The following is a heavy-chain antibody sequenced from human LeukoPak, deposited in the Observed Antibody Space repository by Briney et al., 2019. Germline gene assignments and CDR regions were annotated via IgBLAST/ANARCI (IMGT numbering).Heavy chain of an antibody. D-gene: IGHD6-13*01. J-gene: IGHJ3*02. Sequence: PGGSLRLSCAASGFTFSIYSMNWVRQAPGKGLEWVSSISSSSSYIYYADSVKGRFTISRDNAKNSLYLQMNSLRAEDTAVYYCARSRGYSSSWYDAFDIWGQGTMVTVSS. CDR1: GFTFSIYS. CDR2: ISSSSSYI. CDR3: ARSRGYSSSWYDAFDI. V-gene: IGHV3-21*01.